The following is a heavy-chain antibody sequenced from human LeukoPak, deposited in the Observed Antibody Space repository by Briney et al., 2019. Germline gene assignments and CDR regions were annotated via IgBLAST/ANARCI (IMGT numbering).Heavy chain of an antibody. CDR2: IRYDGSNK. CDR3: AKDQDPYYYDSSGYSFDY. D-gene: IGHD3-22*01. J-gene: IGHJ4*02. CDR1: GFTFSSYG. Sequence: GGSLRLSCAASGFTFSSYGMYWVRQAPGKGLEWVAFIRYDGSNKYYADSVKGRFTISRDNSKNTLYLQMNSLRAEDTAVYYCAKDQDPYYYDSSGYSFDYWGQGTLVTVSS. V-gene: IGHV3-30*02.